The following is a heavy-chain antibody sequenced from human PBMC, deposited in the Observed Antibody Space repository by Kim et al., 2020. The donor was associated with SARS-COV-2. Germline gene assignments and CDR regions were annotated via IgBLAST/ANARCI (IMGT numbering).Heavy chain of an antibody. Sequence: GGSLRLSCAASGFTFSSYGMHWVRQAPGKGLEWVAVIWYDGSNKYYADSVKGRFTISRDNSKNTLYLQMKSLRAEDTAVYYCARDEGAMVTYFDYWGQGTLVTVSS. D-gene: IGHD5-18*01. CDR2: IWYDGSNK. CDR3: ARDEGAMVTYFDY. CDR1: GFTFSSYG. V-gene: IGHV3-33*01. J-gene: IGHJ4*02.